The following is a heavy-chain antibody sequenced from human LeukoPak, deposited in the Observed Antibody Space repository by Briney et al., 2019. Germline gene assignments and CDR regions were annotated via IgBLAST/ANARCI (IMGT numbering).Heavy chain of an antibody. J-gene: IGHJ4*02. V-gene: IGHV4-34*01. CDR2: INHSGST. Sequence: SETLSLTCAVYGGSFSGYYWSWIRQPPGKGLEWIGEINHSGSTNCNPSLKSRVTISVDTSKNQFSLKLSSVTAADTAVYYCARPKYSSSWYFDYWGQGTPVTVSS. D-gene: IGHD6-13*01. CDR3: ARPKYSSSWYFDY. CDR1: GGSFSGYY.